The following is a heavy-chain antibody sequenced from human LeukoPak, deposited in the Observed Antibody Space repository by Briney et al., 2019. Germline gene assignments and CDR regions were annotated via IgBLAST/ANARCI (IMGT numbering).Heavy chain of an antibody. D-gene: IGHD3-10*01. Sequence: GASVKVSCKASGYTFTGYYMHWVRQAPGQGLEWMGRINPNSGGTNYAQKFQGRVTMTRDTSISTAYMELSRLRSDDTALYYCARDQGGSYSVDYWGQGTLVTVSS. V-gene: IGHV1-2*06. CDR2: INPNSGGT. CDR1: GYTFTGYY. J-gene: IGHJ4*02. CDR3: ARDQGGSYSVDY.